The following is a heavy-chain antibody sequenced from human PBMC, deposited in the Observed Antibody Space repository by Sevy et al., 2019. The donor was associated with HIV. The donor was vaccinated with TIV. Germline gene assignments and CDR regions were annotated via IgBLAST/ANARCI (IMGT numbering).Heavy chain of an antibody. V-gene: IGHV1-69*13. D-gene: IGHD3-10*01. CDR1: GDSFSSHS. Sequence: ASVKVSCKASGDSFSSHSISWLRQAPGQGLEWMGRIIPLFRTPIDSQNFQSRLTITADESTTTAYMELSSLRSDDTAVYFCARENTHRVLQGDIIKSGAWFDTWGQGTLVTVSS. J-gene: IGHJ5*02. CDR2: IIPLFRTP. CDR3: ARENTHRVLQGDIIKSGAWFDT.